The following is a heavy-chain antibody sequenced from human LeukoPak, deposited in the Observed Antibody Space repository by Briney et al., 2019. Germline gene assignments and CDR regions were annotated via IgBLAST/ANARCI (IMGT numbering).Heavy chain of an antibody. Sequence: SETLSLTCSLSGGFISINTHYWGWIRQTPGKGPEWIGSVFYSGTTYFNPSLNGRLTISVDTSKNQFSLKLRSVTAADTAVYYCARDASYNYDSSGYTLWGQGTLVTVSS. CDR2: VFYSGTT. J-gene: IGHJ4*02. V-gene: IGHV4-39*02. CDR3: ARDASYNYDSSGYTL. CDR1: GGFISINTHY. D-gene: IGHD3-22*01.